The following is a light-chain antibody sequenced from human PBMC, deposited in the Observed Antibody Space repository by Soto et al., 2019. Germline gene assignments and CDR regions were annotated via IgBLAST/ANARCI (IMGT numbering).Light chain of an antibody. J-gene: IGKJ4*01. Sequence: EIVLTQSPATLSLSPGERATLSCRASQSVSSYLAWYQQKPGQAPRLLIYDASNRATVITARFSGRGSGTDFTLTISSLEPEDFAVYYCQHRSNWPPLTFGGGTKVEIK. V-gene: IGKV3-11*01. CDR1: QSVSSY. CDR2: DAS. CDR3: QHRSNWPPLT.